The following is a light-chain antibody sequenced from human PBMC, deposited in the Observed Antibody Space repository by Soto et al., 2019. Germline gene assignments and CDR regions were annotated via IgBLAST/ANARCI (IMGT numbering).Light chain of an antibody. Sequence: QTVVTQEPSVSVSPGGTVTLTCGLSSGSVSTIYYPSWYQQTPGQAPRTLIYSTNSRSSGVPDRFSGSILGNKAALTITGAQADDESDYYCVLYMGSGIWVFGGGTKVTVL. CDR3: VLYMGSGIWV. CDR2: STN. V-gene: IGLV8-61*01. CDR1: SGSVSTIYY. J-gene: IGLJ3*02.